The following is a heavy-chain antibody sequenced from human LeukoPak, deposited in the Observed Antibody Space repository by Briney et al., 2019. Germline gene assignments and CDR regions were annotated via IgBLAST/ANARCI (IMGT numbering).Heavy chain of an antibody. D-gene: IGHD4-17*01. CDR2: ISYDGSNK. Sequence: PGGSLRLSCVASGFNFNNYGMHWVRQAPGKGLEWVAVISYDGSNKYYADSVKGRFTISRDNSKNTLYLQMNSLRAEDTAVYYCAKDVTLTRATVTTKRGAQIYGMDVWGQGTTVTVSS. CDR3: AKDVTLTRATVTTKRGAQIYGMDV. V-gene: IGHV3-30*18. CDR1: GFNFNNYG. J-gene: IGHJ6*02.